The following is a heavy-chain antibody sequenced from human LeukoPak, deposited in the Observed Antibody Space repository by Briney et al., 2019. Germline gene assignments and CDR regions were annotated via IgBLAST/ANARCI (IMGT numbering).Heavy chain of an antibody. CDR1: GSTFSSYG. CDR3: ARQIAAAGYYFDY. V-gene: IGHV3-33*01. CDR2: IWYDGSNK. Sequence: GGSLRLSCAASGSTFSSYGMHWVRQAPGKGLEWVAVIWYDGSNKYYADSVKGRFTISRDNSKNTLYLQMNSLRAEDTAVYYCARQIAAAGYYFDYWGQGTLVTVSS. D-gene: IGHD6-13*01. J-gene: IGHJ4*02.